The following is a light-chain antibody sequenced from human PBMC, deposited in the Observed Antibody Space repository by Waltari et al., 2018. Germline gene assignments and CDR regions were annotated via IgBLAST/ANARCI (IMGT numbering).Light chain of an antibody. CDR3: QQYYTSPYT. CDR2: WAS. J-gene: IGKJ2*01. V-gene: IGKV4-1*01. Sequence: DIVMTQSPDSLDVSLGERATINCKSSLSLLHRSKSKNYLAWYQQKPGQPPKLLIFWASTRESGVPDRFSGSGSGTDFTLTISSLQAEDVAVYYCQQYYTSPYTFGQGTKLEI. CDR1: LSLLHRSKSKNY.